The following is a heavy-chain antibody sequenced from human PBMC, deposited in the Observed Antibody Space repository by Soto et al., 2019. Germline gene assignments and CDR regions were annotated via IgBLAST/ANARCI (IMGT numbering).Heavy chain of an antibody. V-gene: IGHV4-39*01. CDR1: GASINNFAYY. Sequence: SETLSLTCSVSGASINNFAYYWGWIRQPPGKGLEWIGTVYYNENTYYNPSLKSRVTISVDTAKNQFSLNLRSVTAADTAIYFCARRERYYGSPGWFDPWGQGTLVTVSS. CDR2: VYYNENT. CDR3: ARRERYYGSPGWFDP. D-gene: IGHD3-10*01. J-gene: IGHJ5*01.